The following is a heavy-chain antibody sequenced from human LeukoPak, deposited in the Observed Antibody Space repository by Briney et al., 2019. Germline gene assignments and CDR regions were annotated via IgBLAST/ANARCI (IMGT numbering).Heavy chain of an antibody. V-gene: IGHV3-15*01. J-gene: IGHJ6*02. D-gene: IGHD3-10*01. CDR3: TSPNRGMVGVIYDYYGIDV. Sequence: GGSLRHSRAASGLTFSNAWMSCVREAPGKRLEWVGRILSKTDGGPTDYAAPGKGRFTLSRDDTKNTLYLQMNSLQSQDTAVYYCTSPNRGMVGVIYDYYGIDVWGQGTTVTVSS. CDR1: GLTFSNAW. CDR2: ILSKTDGGPT.